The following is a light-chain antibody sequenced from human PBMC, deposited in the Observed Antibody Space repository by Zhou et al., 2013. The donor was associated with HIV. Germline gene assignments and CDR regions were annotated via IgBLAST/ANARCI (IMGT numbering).Light chain of an antibody. CDR3: QQRSDWPIT. J-gene: IGKJ5*01. Sequence: IVLTQSPATLSVSPGERVTLSCGASQSVSNYVAWYQQKVGLAPRLLIYDATTRASGVADRFSGSGSGTDFTLTISRLEPEDFAVYYCQQRSDWPITFGQGTRLEIK. CDR1: QSVSNY. CDR2: DAT. V-gene: IGKV3D-20*02.